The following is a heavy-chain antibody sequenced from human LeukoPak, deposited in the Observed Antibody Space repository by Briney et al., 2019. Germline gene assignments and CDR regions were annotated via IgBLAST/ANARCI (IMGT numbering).Heavy chain of an antibody. CDR2: INPNSGGT. D-gene: IGHD1-14*01. CDR3: ARDGSLDY. CDR1: GYTFTGYY. J-gene: IGHJ4*02. V-gene: IGHV1-2*02. Sequence: ASVKVSCKASGYTFTGYYMHWVRQAPGQGLEWMGWINPNSGGTNSAQKFQGRVTMTRDTSINTAYMELNRLRSDDTAVYYGARDGSLDYWGQGTLVTVSS.